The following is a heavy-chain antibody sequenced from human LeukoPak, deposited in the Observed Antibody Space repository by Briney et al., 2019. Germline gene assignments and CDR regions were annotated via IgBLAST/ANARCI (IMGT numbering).Heavy chain of an antibody. CDR3: ARGPQYCTNGVCPFDY. Sequence: SSETLSLTCAVYGGSFSGYYWSWIRQPPGKGLEWIGEINHSGSTNYNPSLKSRVTISVDTSKNQFPLKLSSVTAADTAVYYCARGPQYCTNGVCPFDYWGQGTLVTVSS. D-gene: IGHD2-8*01. CDR2: INHSGST. J-gene: IGHJ4*02. V-gene: IGHV4-34*01. CDR1: GGSFSGYY.